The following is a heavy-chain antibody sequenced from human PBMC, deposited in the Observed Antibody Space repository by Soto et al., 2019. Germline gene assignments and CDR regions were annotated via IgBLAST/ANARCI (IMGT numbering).Heavy chain of an antibody. CDR1: GGSISSSSYY. D-gene: IGHD3-16*01. J-gene: IGHJ5*02. Sequence: QLQLQESGPGLVKPSETLSLTCTVSGGSISSSSYYWGWIRQPPGKGLEWIGSIYYSGSTYYNPSLKSRVTISVDTSKNQFSLKLSSVTAADTAVYYCARPTPAPWGWFDPWGQGTLVTVSS. CDR3: ARPTPAPWGWFDP. V-gene: IGHV4-39*01. CDR2: IYYSGST.